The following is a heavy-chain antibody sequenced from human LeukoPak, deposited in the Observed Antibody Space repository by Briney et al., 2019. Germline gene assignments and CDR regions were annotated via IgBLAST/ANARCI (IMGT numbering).Heavy chain of an antibody. Sequence: PSETLSLTCSVSGASVSSGSYYWNWIRQPPGKGLEWIGYIYYSGDTNYNPSLKSRVTISVDTSKNQFSLQLSSVTAADTAVYYCARGGWSLDYWGQGTLVTVSS. D-gene: IGHD2-15*01. CDR1: GASVSSGSYY. CDR3: ARGGWSLDY. J-gene: IGHJ4*02. CDR2: IYYSGDT. V-gene: IGHV4-61*01.